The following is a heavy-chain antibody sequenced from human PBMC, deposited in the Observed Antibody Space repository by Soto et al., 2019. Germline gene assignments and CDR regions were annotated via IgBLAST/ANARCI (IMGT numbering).Heavy chain of an antibody. CDR1: GYSFSTNG. Sequence: QVQLAQSGAEVKKPGASITVSCKASGYSFSTNGVSWVRQAPGQGLEWMGWISANTGDTLYAEKFEDRITLTADTPTTTAYMELRSLRPDDTATYFCATDKGDFTFGPWGQGTLFTVSS. V-gene: IGHV1-18*04. J-gene: IGHJ5*02. D-gene: IGHD3-3*01. CDR3: ATDKGDFTFGP. CDR2: ISANTGDT.